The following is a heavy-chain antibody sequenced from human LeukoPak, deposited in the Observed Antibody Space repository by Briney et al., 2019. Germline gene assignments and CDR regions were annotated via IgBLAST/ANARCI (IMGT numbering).Heavy chain of an antibody. V-gene: IGHV3-43*02. CDR2: ISGDGGST. CDR1: GFTFDDYA. J-gene: IGHJ6*02. D-gene: IGHD1-26*01. Sequence: TGGSLRLSCAASGFTFDDYAMHWVRQAPGKGLEWVSLISGDGGSTYYADSVKGRFTISRDNSKNSMYLQMNSLRTEDTALYYCAKAGMGATLYYGMDVWGQGTTVTVSS. CDR3: AKAGMGATLYYGMDV.